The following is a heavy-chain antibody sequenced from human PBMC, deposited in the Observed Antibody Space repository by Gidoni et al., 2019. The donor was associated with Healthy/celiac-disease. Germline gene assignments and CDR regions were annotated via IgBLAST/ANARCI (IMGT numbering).Heavy chain of an antibody. CDR3: ARGGGSHAPNYYYYYMDV. J-gene: IGHJ6*03. Sequence: QLQLQESGSGLVKPSQTLSLTCAVSGGSISSGGYSWSWIRQPPGKGLEWIGYIYHSGSTYYNPSLKSRVTISVDRSKNQFSLKLSSVTAADTAVYYCARGGGSHAPNYYYYYMDVWGKGTTVTVSS. V-gene: IGHV4-30-2*01. CDR2: IYHSGST. CDR1: GGSISSGGYS.